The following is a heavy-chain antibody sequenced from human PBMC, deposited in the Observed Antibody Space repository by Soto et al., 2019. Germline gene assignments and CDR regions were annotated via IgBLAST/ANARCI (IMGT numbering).Heavy chain of an antibody. CDR3: ARTAHYYDSSGYFHWYFDL. Sequence: QVQLQESGPGLVKPSQTLSLTCTVSGGSISSGDYYWSWIRQPPGKGLEWIGYIYYSGSTYYNPSLKSRVTISVDTSKNQFSLKLSSVTAADTAVYYCARTAHYYDSSGYFHWYFDLWGRGTLVTVSS. J-gene: IGHJ2*01. V-gene: IGHV4-30-4*01. CDR2: IYYSGST. D-gene: IGHD3-22*01. CDR1: GGSISSGDYY.